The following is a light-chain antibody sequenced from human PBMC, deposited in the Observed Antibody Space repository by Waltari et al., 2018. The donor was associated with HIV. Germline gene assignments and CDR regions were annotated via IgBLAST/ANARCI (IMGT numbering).Light chain of an antibody. CDR1: SSDMGLYNF. CDR3: FSYAGNNYLL. V-gene: IGLV2-8*01. Sequence: QSALTQPPSASGSPGQSVTISCAGTSSDMGLYNFVSWYQHHPGKAPKRMISEVSRRPSGVPDRFSGSKSGNTASLTVSGLQAEDEAAYYCFSYAGNNYLLFGGGTKLTVL. J-gene: IGLJ2*01. CDR2: EVS.